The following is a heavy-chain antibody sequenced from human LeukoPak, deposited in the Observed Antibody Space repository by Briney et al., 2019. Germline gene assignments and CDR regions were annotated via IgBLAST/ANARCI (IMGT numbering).Heavy chain of an antibody. D-gene: IGHD3-10*01. CDR2: IDHRGSA. Sequence: PSETLSLTCAVHGASLSDYYWTWVRQSPEKGLECIGAIDHRGSANYNPSLESRVTISLDTSKNQFSLNLASVTAADTAVYYCTSLFSASGTFDSWGQGTLVAVSS. CDR1: GASLSDYY. V-gene: IGHV4-34*01. CDR3: TSLFSASGTFDS. J-gene: IGHJ4*02.